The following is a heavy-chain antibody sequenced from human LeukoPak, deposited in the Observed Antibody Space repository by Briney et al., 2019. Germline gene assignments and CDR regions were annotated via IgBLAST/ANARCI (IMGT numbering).Heavy chain of an antibody. CDR3: TRANWAGIEAPATDY. Sequence: GRSLRLSCAASGFTFSSYVMHWVRQAPGKGLEWVAVISYDGSNKYYADSVKGRFTISRDNSKNTLYLQMNSLRAEDTAVYFCTRANWAGIEAPATDYWGQGTLVTVSS. D-gene: IGHD2-15*01. CDR2: ISYDGSNK. V-gene: IGHV3-30-3*01. CDR1: GFTFSSYV. J-gene: IGHJ4*02.